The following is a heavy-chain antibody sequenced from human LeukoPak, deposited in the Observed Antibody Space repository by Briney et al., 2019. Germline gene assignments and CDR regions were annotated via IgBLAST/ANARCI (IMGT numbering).Heavy chain of an antibody. CDR2: IYSDNT. D-gene: IGHD6-19*01. J-gene: IGHJ1*01. Sequence: GGSLRLSCTVSGFTVSSNSMSWVRQAPGKGLEWVSFIYSDNTHYSDSVKGRFTISGDNSNNTLFLHLNSLRGEGTAVYYCTRNSGWYGLSWGQGTLVTVSS. V-gene: IGHV3-53*01. CDR3: TRNSGWYGLS. CDR1: GFTVSSNS.